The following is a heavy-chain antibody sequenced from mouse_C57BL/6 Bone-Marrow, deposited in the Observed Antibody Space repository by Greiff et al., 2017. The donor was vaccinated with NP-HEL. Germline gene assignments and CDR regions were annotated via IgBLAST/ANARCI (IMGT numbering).Heavy chain of an antibody. D-gene: IGHD1-1*01. CDR1: GFSFNTYA. Sequence: VQLKESGGGLVQPKGSLKLSCAASGFSFNTYAMNWVRQAPGKGLEWVARIRSKSNNYATYYADSVKDRFTISRDDSESMLYLQMNNLKTEDTAMYYCVSDYYGSSYAWFAYWGQGTLVTVSA. J-gene: IGHJ3*01. V-gene: IGHV10-1*01. CDR3: VSDYYGSSYAWFAY. CDR2: IRSKSNNYAT.